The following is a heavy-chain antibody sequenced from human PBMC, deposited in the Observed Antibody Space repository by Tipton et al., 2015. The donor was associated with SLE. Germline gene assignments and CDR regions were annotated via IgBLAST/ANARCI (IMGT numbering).Heavy chain of an antibody. V-gene: IGHV4-59*01. CDR1: GGSISSYY. Sequence: TLSLTCTVSGGSISSYYWSWIRQPPGKGLEWIGYIYYSGNTNYNPSLKSRVTISVDTSKNQFSLKLSSVTAADTAVYYCARLYSSSWQRSDYWGQGTLVTVSS. CDR2: IYYSGNT. J-gene: IGHJ4*02. CDR3: ARLYSSSWQRSDY. D-gene: IGHD6-13*01.